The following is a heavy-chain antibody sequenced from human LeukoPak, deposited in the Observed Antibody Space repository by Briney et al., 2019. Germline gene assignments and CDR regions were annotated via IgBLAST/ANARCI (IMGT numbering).Heavy chain of an antibody. CDR2: FSGSGGTK. CDR3: AKSSPPPLRY. Sequence: GGSLRLSCAASGFTFSSYAMSWVRQAPGKGLEWVSAFSGSGGTKYYADSMNVRFTISRDNSKNTLYLQMNSLRAEDTAVYYCAKSSPPPLRYWGQGTLVTVSS. J-gene: IGHJ4*02. CDR1: GFTFSSYA. V-gene: IGHV3-23*01.